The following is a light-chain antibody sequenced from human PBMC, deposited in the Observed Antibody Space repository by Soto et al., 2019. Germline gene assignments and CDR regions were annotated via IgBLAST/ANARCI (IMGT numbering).Light chain of an antibody. V-gene: IGKV3-11*01. CDR3: QQRSSWSYT. Sequence: EIVLTQSPGTLSLSPGERATLSCRASQSVGSTLAWYQQKPGQPPRLLIYDAFSRATGIPARFSGGGSGSDFTLTISSLEAGESALYYCQQRSSWSYTFGQGTRLEIK. J-gene: IGKJ2*01. CDR2: DAF. CDR1: QSVGST.